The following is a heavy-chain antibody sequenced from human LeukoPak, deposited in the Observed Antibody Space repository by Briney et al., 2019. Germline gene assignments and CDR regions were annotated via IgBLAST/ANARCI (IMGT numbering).Heavy chain of an antibody. V-gene: IGHV4-39*01. J-gene: IGHJ6*03. CDR2: IYYSGST. D-gene: IGHD3-22*01. CDR3: ARLGDSSGPPPHYYYYYYMDV. Sequence: SETLSLTCTVSGGSISSSSYYWGWIRQPPGKGLEWIGSIYYSGSTYYNPSLKSRVTISVDTSKNQFSLKLSSVTAADTAVYYCARLGDSSGPPPHYYYYYYMDVWGKGTTVTVPS. CDR1: GGSISSSSYY.